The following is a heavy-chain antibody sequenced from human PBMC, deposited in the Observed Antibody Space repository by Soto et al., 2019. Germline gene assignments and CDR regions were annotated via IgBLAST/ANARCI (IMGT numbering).Heavy chain of an antibody. V-gene: IGHV4-59*01. D-gene: IGHD3-22*01. Sequence: PPETLSLTCTVSDGSISNFYWSWIRQPPGKGLEWIGYISSMGNTNYNPSLKSRVSISVDTPKNQFSLHLTSVTAAGTAVYYCARAPMVLTRSYFDSWGQGTTVTVSS. CDR3: ARAPMVLTRSYFDS. CDR1: DGSISNFY. J-gene: IGHJ4*02. CDR2: ISSMGNT.